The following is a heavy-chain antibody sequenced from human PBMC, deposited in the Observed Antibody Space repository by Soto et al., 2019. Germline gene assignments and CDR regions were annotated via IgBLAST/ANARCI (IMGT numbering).Heavy chain of an antibody. D-gene: IGHD2-15*01. CDR2: IIPIFGTA. V-gene: IGHV1-69*01. CDR1: GGTFSSYA. Sequence: QVQLVQSGAEVKKPGSSVKVSCKASGGTFSSYAISWVRQAPGQGLEWMGGIIPIFGTANYAQKFQGRVTITTDESTSTAYMELSSLRSEDTAVYYCASYPLPLPPLGVEGDAFDIWGQRTMVTVSS. CDR3: ASYPLPLPPLGVEGDAFDI. J-gene: IGHJ3*02.